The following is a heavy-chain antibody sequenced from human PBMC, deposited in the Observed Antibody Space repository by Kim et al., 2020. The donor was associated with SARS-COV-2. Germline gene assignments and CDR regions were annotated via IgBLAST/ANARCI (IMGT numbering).Heavy chain of an antibody. CDR3: ARAESYYYGMDV. V-gene: IGHV3-30*01. J-gene: IGHJ6*02. Sequence: YYADSRKGRFTNSRDNSKNTLFLQMNSLRAEDTAVYYCARAESYYYGMDVWGQGTTVTVSS.